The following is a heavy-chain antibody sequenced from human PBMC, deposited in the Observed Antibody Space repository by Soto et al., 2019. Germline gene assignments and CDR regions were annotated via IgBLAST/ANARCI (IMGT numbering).Heavy chain of an antibody. CDR3: ARGPYVVRGVIITRTTDNWFDP. J-gene: IGHJ5*02. CDR1: GGSISSYY. V-gene: IGHV4-4*07. D-gene: IGHD3-10*01. Sequence: NPSETLSLTCTVSGGSISSYYWSWIRQPAGKGLEWIGRIYTSGSTNYNPSLKSRVTMSVDTSKNQFSLKLSSVTAADTAVYYCARGPYVVRGVIITRTTDNWFDPWGQGTLVTVSS. CDR2: IYTSGST.